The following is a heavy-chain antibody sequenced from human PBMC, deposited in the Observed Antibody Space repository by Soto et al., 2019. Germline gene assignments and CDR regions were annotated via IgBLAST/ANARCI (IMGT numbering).Heavy chain of an antibody. CDR3: ARDLLLRYFDWLLYY. CDR1: GFTFSSYA. Sequence: GGSLRLSCAASGFTFSSYAMHWVRQAPGKGLEWVAVISYDGSNKYYADSVKGRFTISRDNSKNTLYLQMNSLRAEDTAVYYCARDLLLRYFDWLLYYWGQGTLVTVSS. D-gene: IGHD3-9*01. J-gene: IGHJ4*02. CDR2: ISYDGSNK. V-gene: IGHV3-30-3*01.